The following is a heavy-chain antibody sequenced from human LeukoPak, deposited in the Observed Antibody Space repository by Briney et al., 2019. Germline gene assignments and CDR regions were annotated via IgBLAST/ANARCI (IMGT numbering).Heavy chain of an antibody. CDR3: ARGDYGDSFDY. Sequence: ASVKVSCKASGYSFIDYYIHWVRQAPGQGPEWMGWINPRSGGTTYAQKFHGRVTMTRDTSITTAYMELTRLTSDDTAVYYCARGDYGDSFDYWGQGTLVTVSS. J-gene: IGHJ4*02. CDR2: INPRSGGT. V-gene: IGHV1-2*02. D-gene: IGHD4-17*01. CDR1: GYSFIDYY.